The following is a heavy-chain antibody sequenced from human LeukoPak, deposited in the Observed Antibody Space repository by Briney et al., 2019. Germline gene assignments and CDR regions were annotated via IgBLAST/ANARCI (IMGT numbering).Heavy chain of an antibody. CDR3: ARDPQYSGSYYSLFY. Sequence: SETLSLTCTVSGGSISTYYWSWIRQPPGKGPEWIGYLYYNGRTNYNPSLKSRVTISVDMSKNQFSLNLSSVTAADTAVYYCARDPQYSGSYYSLFYWGQGTLVTVSS. V-gene: IGHV4-59*01. CDR1: GGSISTYY. J-gene: IGHJ4*02. CDR2: LYYNGRT. D-gene: IGHD1-26*01.